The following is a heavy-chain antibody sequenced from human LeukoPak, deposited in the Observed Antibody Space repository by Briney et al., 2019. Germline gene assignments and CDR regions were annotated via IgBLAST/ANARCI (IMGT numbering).Heavy chain of an antibody. CDR1: GYTFTGYY. V-gene: IGHV1-2*02. Sequence: GASVKVSCKASGYTFTGYYMHWVRQAPGQGLEWMGWINPNSGSTKYAQKFQGRATMTRDTSISTAYMELSRLRSDDSAVFYCARQADNNWFDSWGQGTLVTVSS. D-gene: IGHD2-15*01. CDR2: INPNSGST. CDR3: ARQADNNWFDS. J-gene: IGHJ5*01.